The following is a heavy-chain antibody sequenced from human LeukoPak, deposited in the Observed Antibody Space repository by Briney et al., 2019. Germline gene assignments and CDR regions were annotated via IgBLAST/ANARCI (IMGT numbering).Heavy chain of an antibody. V-gene: IGHV3-30*04. CDR2: ISYDGSNK. J-gene: IGHJ3*02. D-gene: IGHD3-10*01. CDR3: ARDAHYGSGSYQTRPHAFDI. Sequence: GRSLRLSCAASGFTFSSYAMHWVRQAPGKGLEWVAVISYDGSNKYYADSVKGRFTISRDNSKNTLYLQMNSLRAEDTAVYYCARDAHYGSGSYQTRPHAFDIWGQGTMVTVSS. CDR1: GFTFSSYA.